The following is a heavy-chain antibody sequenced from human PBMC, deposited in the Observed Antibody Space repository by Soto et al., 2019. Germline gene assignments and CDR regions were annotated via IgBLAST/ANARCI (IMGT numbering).Heavy chain of an antibody. Sequence: PGGSLRLSCSASGFTFRSYAMHWVRQAPGKGLQWVSAISGSGSSTYYADSVKGRFTISRDNSKNTLYLQMNSLRAEDTAVYYCAKGFTIFGVVIVSSGYMDVWGKGTTVTVSS. D-gene: IGHD3-3*01. J-gene: IGHJ6*03. V-gene: IGHV3-23*01. CDR2: ISGSGSST. CDR1: GFTFRSYA. CDR3: AKGFTIFGVVIVSSGYMDV.